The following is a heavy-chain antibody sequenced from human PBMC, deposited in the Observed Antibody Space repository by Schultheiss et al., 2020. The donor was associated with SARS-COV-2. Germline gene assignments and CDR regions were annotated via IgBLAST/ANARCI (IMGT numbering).Heavy chain of an antibody. V-gene: IGHV3-30*01. J-gene: IGHJ4*02. CDR3: ATPIYYYDSSGLNN. CDR1: GFTFSSYA. D-gene: IGHD3-22*01. CDR2: ISYDGSNK. Sequence: GGSLRLSCAASGFTFSSYAMHWVRQAPGKGLEWVAVISYDGSNKYYADSVKGRFTISRDNSKNTLYLQMNSLRAEDTAVYYCATPIYYYDSSGLNNWGQGTLVTVSS.